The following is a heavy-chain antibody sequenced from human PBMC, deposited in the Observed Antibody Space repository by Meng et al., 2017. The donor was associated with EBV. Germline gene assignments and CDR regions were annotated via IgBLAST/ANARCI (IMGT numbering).Heavy chain of an antibody. J-gene: IGHJ4*02. CDR3: ASAEHYGDYVFEY. CDR2: IIPLFHTT. D-gene: IGHD4-17*01. Sequence: QVQLVQSGDEGKQPGSSVKVACKTSGGSLRSFAISWVRQAPGQGLEWMGGIIPLFHTTNYAQKFQGRLNIIADESSATTYMELSSLRSEDTAIYYCASAEHYGDYVFEYWGQGTLVTVSS. V-gene: IGHV1-69*01. CDR1: GGSLRSFA.